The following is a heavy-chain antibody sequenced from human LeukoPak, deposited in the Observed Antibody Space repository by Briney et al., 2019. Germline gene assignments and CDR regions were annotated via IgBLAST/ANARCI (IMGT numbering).Heavy chain of an antibody. CDR2: ISYDGSNK. Sequence: GGSLRLSCAASGFTFSSYAMHWVRQAPGKGLEWVAVISYDGSNKYYADSVKGRFTISRDNSKNTLYLQMNSLRAEDTAVHYCARDPDPNSYGDYGGYYFDYWGQGTLVTVSS. CDR3: ARDPDPNSYGDYGGYYFDY. J-gene: IGHJ4*02. D-gene: IGHD4-17*01. V-gene: IGHV3-30-3*01. CDR1: GFTFSSYA.